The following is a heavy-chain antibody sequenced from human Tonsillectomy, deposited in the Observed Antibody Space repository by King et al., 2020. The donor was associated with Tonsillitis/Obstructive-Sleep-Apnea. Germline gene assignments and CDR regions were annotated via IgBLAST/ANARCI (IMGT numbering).Heavy chain of an antibody. CDR3: ALQLGYCSSTSCYPFDYGMDV. D-gene: IGHD2-2*01. Sequence: VQLVESGAEVKKPGASVKVSCKASGYTFTGYYMHWVRQAPGQGLEWMGWINPNSGGTNYAQKFQGRVTMTRDTSISTAYMELSRLRSDDTAVYYCALQLGYCSSTSCYPFDYGMDVWGQGTTVTVSS. J-gene: IGHJ6*02. V-gene: IGHV1-2*02. CDR1: GYTFTGYY. CDR2: INPNSGGT.